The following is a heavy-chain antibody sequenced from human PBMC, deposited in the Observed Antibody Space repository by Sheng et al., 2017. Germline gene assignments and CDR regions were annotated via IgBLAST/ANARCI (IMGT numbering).Heavy chain of an antibody. V-gene: IGHV1-69*04. CDR1: GGTFSSYA. D-gene: IGHD6-19*01. CDR2: IIPILGIA. CDR3: ARGPGIAVAAHLGYYYYYMDV. Sequence: QVQLVQSGAEVKKPGSSVKVSCKASGGTFSSYAISWVRQAPGQGLEWMGGIIPILGIANYAQKFQGRVTITADKSTSTAYMELSSLRSEDTAVYYCARGPGIAVAAHLGYYYYYMDVWGKGTTVTVSS. J-gene: IGHJ6*03.